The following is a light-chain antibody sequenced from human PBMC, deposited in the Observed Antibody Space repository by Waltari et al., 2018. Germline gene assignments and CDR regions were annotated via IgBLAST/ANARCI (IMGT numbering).Light chain of an antibody. CDR2: DAS. V-gene: IGKV3-11*01. CDR3: QLRSDWSYT. CDR1: QSVSRN. J-gene: IGKJ2*01. Sequence: EIVFTQSPATLSLSPGERATLSCRASQSVSRNLAWYQQKPGQAPRVLIYDASTRATGIPARFSGSGSGTDFTLTISSLEPEDFAVYYCQLRSDWSYTFGQGTKVEI.